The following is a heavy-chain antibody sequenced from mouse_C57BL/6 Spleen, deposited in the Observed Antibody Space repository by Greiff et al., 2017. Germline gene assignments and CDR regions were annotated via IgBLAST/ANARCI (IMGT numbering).Heavy chain of an antibody. CDR2: IYPGDGDT. Sequence: VKLQESGPELVKPGASVKISCKASGYAFSSSWMNWVKQRPGKGLEWIGRIYPGDGDTNYNGKFKGKATLTADKSSSTAYMQLSSLTSEDSAVYFCATIYDYDGEFAYWGQGTLVTVSA. J-gene: IGHJ3*01. CDR3: ATIYDYDGEFAY. D-gene: IGHD2-4*01. CDR1: GYAFSSSW. V-gene: IGHV1-82*01.